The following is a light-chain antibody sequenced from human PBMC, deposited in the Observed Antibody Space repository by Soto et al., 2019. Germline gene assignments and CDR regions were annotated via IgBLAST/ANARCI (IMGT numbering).Light chain of an antibody. CDR3: LQYSSNSWT. Sequence: DIQMTQSPSSLSPSVGDRVTITCRASRSISDWLAWYQQKPGKAPELLIFDASNLKSGVSSRFSGSGSGTEFTLTITRLQPDDVATYSCLQYSSNSWTFGQGTKVDIK. J-gene: IGKJ1*01. V-gene: IGKV1-5*01. CDR1: RSISDW. CDR2: DAS.